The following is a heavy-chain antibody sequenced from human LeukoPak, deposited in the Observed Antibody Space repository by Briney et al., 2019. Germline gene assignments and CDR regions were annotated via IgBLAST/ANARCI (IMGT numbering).Heavy chain of an antibody. CDR2: IYSGSST. V-gene: IGHV3-66*01. Sequence: PGGSLRLSCAASGFTVSSNYMNWVRQAPGKGLEWVSVIYSGSSTYYVDSVKGRFTISRDNSKNTLYLQMNSLRAEDTAMYFCARSKPPAVKDYYGLDVWGQGTTVTVSS. CDR1: GFTVSSNY. J-gene: IGHJ6*02. CDR3: ARSKPPAVKDYYGLDV. D-gene: IGHD6-13*01.